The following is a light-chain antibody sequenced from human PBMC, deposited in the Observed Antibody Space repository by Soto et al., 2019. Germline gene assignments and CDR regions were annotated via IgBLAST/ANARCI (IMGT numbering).Light chain of an antibody. J-gene: IGKJ1*01. CDR2: KAY. CDR3: KKYDSFQWK. V-gene: IGKV1-5*03. CDR1: QSISSW. Sequence: DIRITQFPSTLSQSVVDRVTIACRASQSISSWLAWYQQKPGKANKILIYKAYSLESGVKSTFSGSGSGTEFTITIRSMQNDDFETYYCKKYDSFQWKCGNGNKVDIK.